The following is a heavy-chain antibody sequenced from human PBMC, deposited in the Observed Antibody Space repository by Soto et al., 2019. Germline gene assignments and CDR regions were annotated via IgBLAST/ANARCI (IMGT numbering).Heavy chain of an antibody. CDR1: VFTCSSYA. CDR2: ISGSGGST. Sequence: GSLRLSGAASVFTCSSYAMSWVRQAPGKGLEWVSAISGSGGSTYYADSVKGRFTISRDNSKNTLYLQMNSLRAEDTAVYYCAKAPSMVRGVIAPYYFDYWGQGTLVTVSS. D-gene: IGHD3-10*01. CDR3: AKAPSMVRGVIAPYYFDY. J-gene: IGHJ4*02. V-gene: IGHV3-23*01.